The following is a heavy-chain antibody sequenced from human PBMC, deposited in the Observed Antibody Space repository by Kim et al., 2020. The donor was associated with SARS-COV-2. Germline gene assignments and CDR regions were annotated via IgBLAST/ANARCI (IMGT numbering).Heavy chain of an antibody. Sequence: ASVKVSCKVSGYTLTELSMHWVRQAPGKGLEWMGGFDPEDGETIYAQKFQGRVTMTEETSTDTAYMELSSLRSEDTAVYYCATSPVVVVTPWFDPWGQGTLVTVSS. CDR2: FDPEDGET. J-gene: IGHJ5*02. CDR3: ATSPVVVVTPWFDP. V-gene: IGHV1-24*01. D-gene: IGHD3-22*01. CDR1: GYTLTELS.